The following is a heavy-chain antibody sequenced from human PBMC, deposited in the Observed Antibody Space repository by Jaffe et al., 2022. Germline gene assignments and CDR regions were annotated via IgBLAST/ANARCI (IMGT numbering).Heavy chain of an antibody. CDR2: ISSSSSYI. D-gene: IGHD4-17*01. V-gene: IGHV3-21*01. CDR3: ARDPGSYGDYSFDY. J-gene: IGHJ4*02. CDR1: GFTFSSYN. Sequence: EVQLVESGGGLVKPGGSLRVSCSASGFTFSSYNMNWVRQAPGKGLEWVSSISSSSSYIYYADSVKGRFTISRDNAKNSLYLQMNSLRAEDTAVYYCARDPGSYGDYSFDYWGQGTLVTVSS.